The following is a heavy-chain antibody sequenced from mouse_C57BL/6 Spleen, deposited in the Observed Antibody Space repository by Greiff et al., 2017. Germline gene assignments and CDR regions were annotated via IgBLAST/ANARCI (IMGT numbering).Heavy chain of an antibody. CDR1: GFTFSDYG. D-gene: IGHD2-10*02. CDR3: ARDGPLGMDY. Sequence: EVKVVESGGGLVKPGGSLKLSCAASGFTFSDYGMHWVRQAPEKGLEWVAYISSGSSTIYYADTVKGRFTISRDNAKNTLFLQMTSLRSEDTAMYYCARDGPLGMDYWGQGTSVTVSS. J-gene: IGHJ4*01. V-gene: IGHV5-17*01. CDR2: ISSGSSTI.